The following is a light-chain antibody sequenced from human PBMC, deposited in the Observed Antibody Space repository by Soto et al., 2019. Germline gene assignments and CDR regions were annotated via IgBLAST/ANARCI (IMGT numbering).Light chain of an antibody. J-gene: IGLJ1*01. Sequence: QPVLTQPASVSGSPGQSITISCTGTSSDVGRYNYVSWYQQHPGKAPKLIVYDVGNRPSGVSNRFSGSKSANTASLTISGLQAEDEADYYCSSYSSSTIPYVFGPGTKLTVL. CDR1: SSDVGRYNY. CDR2: DVG. V-gene: IGLV2-14*03. CDR3: SSYSSSTIPYV.